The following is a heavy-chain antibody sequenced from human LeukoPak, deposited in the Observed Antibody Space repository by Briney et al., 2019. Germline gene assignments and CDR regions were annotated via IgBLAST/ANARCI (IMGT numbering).Heavy chain of an antibody. CDR2: IGTAGDT. D-gene: IGHD6-13*01. CDR1: GFTFSSYD. CDR3: ARVRGQQLFDY. J-gene: IGHJ4*02. V-gene: IGHV3-13*01. Sequence: QAGGSLRLSCAASGFTFSSYDMHWVRQATGKGLEWVSAIGTAGDTYYPGSVKGRFTISRDNSKNTLYLQMNSLRAEDTAVYYCARVRGQQLFDYWGQGTLVTVSS.